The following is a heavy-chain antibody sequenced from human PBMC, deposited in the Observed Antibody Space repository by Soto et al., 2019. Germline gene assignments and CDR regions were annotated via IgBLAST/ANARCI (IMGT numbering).Heavy chain of an antibody. CDR2: IYWDDDK. J-gene: IGHJ5*02. D-gene: IGHD6-19*01. CDR1: GFSLSSIGVG. V-gene: IGHV2-5*02. Sequence: QITLTESGPTLVKPTQTLTLTCTFSGFSLSSIGVGVGWIRQPPGKALEWLALIYWDDDKRYSPSLKSRLTITKDTSKNQVVLTMTNMDPEDTATYSCAHGYTGSAWFQNWFDPWGQGTLVTVSS. CDR3: AHGYTGSAWFQNWFDP.